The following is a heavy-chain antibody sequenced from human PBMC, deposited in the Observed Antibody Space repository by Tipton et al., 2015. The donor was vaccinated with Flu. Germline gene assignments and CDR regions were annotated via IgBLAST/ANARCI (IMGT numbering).Heavy chain of an antibody. CDR2: IRQDGAER. Sequence: SLRLSCAASGFTFSDYWMAWVRQAPGKGLEWVANIRQDGAERYYVNSVKGRFTISSDNAKNSLFLQMNSLRADDSAVYYCVRKGFGDYWGQGTMVTVSS. CDR1: GFTFSDYW. V-gene: IGHV3-7*01. CDR3: VRKGFGDY. D-gene: IGHD4-17*01. J-gene: IGHJ3*01.